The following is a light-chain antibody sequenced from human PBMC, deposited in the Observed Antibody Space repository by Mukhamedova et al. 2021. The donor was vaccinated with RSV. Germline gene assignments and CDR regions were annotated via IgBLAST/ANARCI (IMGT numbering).Light chain of an antibody. CDR1: SNDVGGYNY. V-gene: IGLV2-14*01. J-gene: IGLJ2*01. CDR3: TSYTTGSNPA. Sequence: CTGTSNDVGGYNYVSWYQQHPGKAPKLMIYEVTNRPSGISNRFSGSKSGNTASLTISGLQADDEADYYCTSYTTGSNPAFGGGTK. CDR2: EVT.